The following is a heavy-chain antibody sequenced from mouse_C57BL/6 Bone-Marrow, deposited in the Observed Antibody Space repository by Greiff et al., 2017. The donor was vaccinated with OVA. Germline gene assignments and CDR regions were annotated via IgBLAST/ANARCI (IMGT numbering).Heavy chain of an antibody. J-gene: IGHJ4*01. D-gene: IGHD2-3*01. CDR2: IYPGDGDT. CDR3: ARSDDGYCGGAMDY. Sequence: VQLQQSGASVKISCKASGYAFSSYWMNWVKQRPGKGLEWIGQIYPGDGDTNYNGKFKGKATLTADKSSSTAYMQLSSLTSEDSAVYFCARSDDGYCGGAMDYWGQGTSVTVSS. CDR1: GYAFSSYW. V-gene: IGHV1-80*01.